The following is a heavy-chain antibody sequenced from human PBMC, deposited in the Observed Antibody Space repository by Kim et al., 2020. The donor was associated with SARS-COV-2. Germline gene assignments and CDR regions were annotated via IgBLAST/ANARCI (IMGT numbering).Heavy chain of an antibody. CDR1: GFTFSSYW. J-gene: IGHJ6*02. Sequence: GGSLRLSCAASGFTFSSYWMSWVRQAPGKGLEWVANIKQDGSEKYYVDSVKGRFTISRDNAKNSLYLQMNSLRAEDTAMYYCAKDQMIIGVAYNYYGMDVWGQGTTVTVSS. V-gene: IGHV3-7*01. CDR3: AKDQMIIGVAYNYYGMDV. D-gene: IGHD3-3*01. CDR2: IKQDGSEK.